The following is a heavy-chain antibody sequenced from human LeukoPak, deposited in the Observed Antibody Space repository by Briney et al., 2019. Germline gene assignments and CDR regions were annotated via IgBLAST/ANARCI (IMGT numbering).Heavy chain of an antibody. Sequence: GGSLRLSCAASGFTVSSNYMSWVRQAPGKGLEWVSVIYSCGSTYYADSVKGRFTISRDNSKNTLYLQMNSLRAEDTAVYYCARDLPGYSYGYGDYYYYGMDVWGQGTTVTVSS. V-gene: IGHV3-66*03. J-gene: IGHJ6*02. CDR1: GFTVSSNY. CDR3: ARDLPGYSYGYGDYYYYGMDV. CDR2: IYSCGST. D-gene: IGHD5-18*01.